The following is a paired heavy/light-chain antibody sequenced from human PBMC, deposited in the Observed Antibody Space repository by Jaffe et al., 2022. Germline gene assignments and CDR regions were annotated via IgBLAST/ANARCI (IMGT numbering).Light chain of an antibody. J-gene: IGLJ2*01. Sequence: SYELTQPPSVSVSPGQTASITCSGDKLGDKYACWYQQKPGQSPVLVIYQNTKRPSGIPERFSGSNSGNTATLTISGTQAMDEADYYCQACDTSTYVVFGGGTKLTVL. V-gene: IGLV3-1*01. CDR2: QNT. CDR1: KLGDKY. CDR3: QACDTSTYVV.
Heavy chain of an antibody. CDR1: GYSISSGYF. V-gene: IGHV4-38-2*01. CDR2: VHNTGST. D-gene: IGHD3-10*01. Sequence: QVQLQESGPGLVKPSETLSLTCSVSGYSISSGYFWGWIRQPPGKGLEWIGFVHNTGSTSYNPSLKSRVTISLDTSKNQFSLKLSSVTAADTSVYYCARRVGGSGTYFESWGQGTLVTVSS. CDR3: ARRVGGSGTYFES. J-gene: IGHJ4*02.